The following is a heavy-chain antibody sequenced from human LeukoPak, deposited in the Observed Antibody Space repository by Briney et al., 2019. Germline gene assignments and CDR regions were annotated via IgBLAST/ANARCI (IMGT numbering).Heavy chain of an antibody. CDR1: GFTFTNYW. Sequence: GGSLRLSCAASGFTFTNYWMSWVRQAPGKGLELVANIKQDRSEKYYVDSVKGRFTISRDNAKNSLYLQMNSLRAEDTAVYYCAKDSSGWTVEGAFDIWGQGTMVTVSS. J-gene: IGHJ3*02. D-gene: IGHD6-19*01. CDR3: AKDSSGWTVEGAFDI. CDR2: IKQDRSEK. V-gene: IGHV3-7*03.